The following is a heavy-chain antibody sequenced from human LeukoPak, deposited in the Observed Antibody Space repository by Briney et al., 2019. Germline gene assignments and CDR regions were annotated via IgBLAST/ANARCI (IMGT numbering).Heavy chain of an antibody. J-gene: IGHJ4*02. V-gene: IGHV1-18*01. CDR1: GYSFTSYG. D-gene: IGHD3-10*01. CDR3: AILMVRGVPFDY. Sequence: SSVKVSCKASGYSFTSYGITWVRQAPGQGLEWMGWISTYNGDTNSAQKLQDRVTMTTDTSTSTAYMELRSLRSDDTAVYYCAILMVRGVPFDYWGQGTLVTVSS. CDR2: ISTYNGDT.